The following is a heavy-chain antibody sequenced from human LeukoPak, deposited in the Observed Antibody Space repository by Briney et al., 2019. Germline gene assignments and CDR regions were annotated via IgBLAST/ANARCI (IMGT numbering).Heavy chain of an antibody. CDR1: GFTFSNSW. Sequence: GGSLRLSCAASGFTFSNSWMNWVRQAPGKGLEWVGRIKSKTDGETTDYAAHVRGRFSISRDDSKTTLYLQMNSLKTEDTAVYYCTTAGQVYGYCIGTDCHAGYWGQGALVTASS. J-gene: IGHJ4*02. CDR2: IKSKTDGETT. D-gene: IGHD5/OR15-5a*01. CDR3: TTAGQVYGYCIGTDCHAGY. V-gene: IGHV3-15*01.